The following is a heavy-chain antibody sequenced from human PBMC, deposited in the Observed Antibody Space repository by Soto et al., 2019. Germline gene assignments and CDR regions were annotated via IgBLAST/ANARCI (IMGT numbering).Heavy chain of an antibody. Sequence: QVQMVASGGGVVQPGKSLRLSCAASGFTFSDYGMHWVRQAPARGPEWVALVRDDGSKTYYADSVRGRFTISRDNSKNMFYLQMNSVRVEDTAIYYCATSTATDAFDIWGQGTMVTVSS. CDR3: ATSTATDAFDI. CDR1: GFTFSDYG. CDR2: VRDDGSKT. V-gene: IGHV3-33*01. J-gene: IGHJ3*02.